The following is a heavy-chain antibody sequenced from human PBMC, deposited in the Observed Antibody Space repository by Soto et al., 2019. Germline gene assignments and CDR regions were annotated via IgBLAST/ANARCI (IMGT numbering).Heavy chain of an antibody. V-gene: IGHV1-18*01. CDR2: VSGYNRNT. CDR1: GYTFRNYS. J-gene: IGHJ4*02. D-gene: IGHD1-26*01. CDR3: ARERQWDPLPY. Sequence: VQLVQSGAEVKKPGASVKVSCEAYGYTFRNYSISWVRQAPGQGLEWIGWVSGYNRNTNYAQKFEDRVTMTTDTSTSIAYLELRRLRIDDTAVYYCARERQWDPLPYWGPGTLLVVS.